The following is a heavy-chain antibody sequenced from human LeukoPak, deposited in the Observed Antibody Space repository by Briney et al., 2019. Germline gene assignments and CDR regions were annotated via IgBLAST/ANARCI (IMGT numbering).Heavy chain of an antibody. CDR2: FDPEDGET. V-gene: IGHV1-24*01. D-gene: IGHD6-19*01. Sequence: ASVKVSCKVSGYTLTELSMHWVRQAPGKGLEWMGGFDPEDGETIYAQKFQGRVTMTGDTSTDTAYMELSSLRSEDTAVYYCATGIAVAGYDYWGQGTLVTVSS. J-gene: IGHJ4*02. CDR3: ATGIAVAGYDY. CDR1: GYTLTELS.